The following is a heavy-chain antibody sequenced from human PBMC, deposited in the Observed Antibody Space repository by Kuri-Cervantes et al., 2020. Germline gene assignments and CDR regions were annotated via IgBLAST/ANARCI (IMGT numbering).Heavy chain of an antibody. Sequence: SETLSLTCTVSGGSISSTSHYWGWIRQPPGKGLEWIGSIYYSGSTYYNPSLKSRVTISVDTSKNQFSLKLSSVTAADTAVYYCATFAGGVDYWGQGTLVTVSS. V-gene: IGHV4-39*07. J-gene: IGHJ4*02. D-gene: IGHD3-10*01. CDR2: IYYSGST. CDR1: GGSISSTSHY. CDR3: ATFAGGVDY.